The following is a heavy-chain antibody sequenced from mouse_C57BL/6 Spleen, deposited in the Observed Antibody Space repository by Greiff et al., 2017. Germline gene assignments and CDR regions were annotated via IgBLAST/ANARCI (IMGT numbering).Heavy chain of an antibody. Sequence: VQGVESGAELVKPGASVKLSCKASGYTFTEYSIHWVKQRSGQGLEWIGWFYPGSGSIKYNEKFKDKATLTADKSSSTVYMELSRLTSEDSAVYFWARHEGVGDAMDYWGQGTSVTVAS. CDR2: FYPGSGSI. D-gene: IGHD1-1*01. CDR3: ARHEGVGDAMDY. V-gene: IGHV1-62-2*01. J-gene: IGHJ4*01. CDR1: GYTFTEYS.